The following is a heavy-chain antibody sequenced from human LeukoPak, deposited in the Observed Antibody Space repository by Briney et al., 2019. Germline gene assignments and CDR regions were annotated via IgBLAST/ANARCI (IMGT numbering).Heavy chain of an antibody. CDR3: ASRFSGSYSGFDY. V-gene: IGHV4-59*01. CDR1: GGSISSYY. Sequence: SETPSLTCTVSGGSISSYYWSWIRQPPGKGLEWIGYIYYSGSTNYNPSLKSRVTISVDTSKNQFSLKLSSVTAADTAVYYCASRFSGSYSGFDYWGQGTLVTVSS. CDR2: IYYSGST. D-gene: IGHD1-26*01. J-gene: IGHJ4*02.